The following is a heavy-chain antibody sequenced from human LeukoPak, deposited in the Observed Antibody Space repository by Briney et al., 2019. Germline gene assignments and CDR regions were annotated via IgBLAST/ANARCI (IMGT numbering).Heavy chain of an antibody. J-gene: IGHJ3*02. Sequence: SETLSLTCAVSGGSISSGGYSWSWIRQPPGKGLEWIGYIYHSGSTYYNPSLKSRVTISVDRSKNQFSLKLSSVTAADTTVYYCARALGEVDAFDIWGQGTMVTVSS. CDR3: ARALGEVDAFDI. V-gene: IGHV4-30-2*01. CDR2: IYHSGST. CDR1: GGSISSGGYS.